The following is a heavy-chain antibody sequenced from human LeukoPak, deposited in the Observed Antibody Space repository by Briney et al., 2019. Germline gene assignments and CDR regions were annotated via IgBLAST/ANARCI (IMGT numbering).Heavy chain of an antibody. D-gene: IGHD5-18*01. CDR3: AKESDTAMPGTTYFDC. J-gene: IGHJ4*02. CDR2: ISGSGGST. Sequence: GGSLRLSCAASGFTFSSYAMSWVRQAPGKGLEWVSAISGSGGSTYYADSVKGRFTISRDNSKNTLYLQMNSLRAEDTAVYYCAKESDTAMPGTTYFDCWGQGTLVTVSS. CDR1: GFTFSSYA. V-gene: IGHV3-23*01.